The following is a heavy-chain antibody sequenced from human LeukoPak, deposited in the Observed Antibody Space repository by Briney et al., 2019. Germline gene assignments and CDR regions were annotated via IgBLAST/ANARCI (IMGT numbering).Heavy chain of an antibody. V-gene: IGHV3-23*01. D-gene: IGHD3-10*01. CDR3: APYEGIGAR. J-gene: IGHJ4*02. CDR1: GFTFSSYA. CDR2: ISGRSGDT. Sequence: GGSLRLSCAAFGFTFSSYAMSWVRQAPGKGLEWVSAISGRSGDTYYAASVKGRFTISRDNSKNTLYLQMNTLRAEDTAVYYCAPYEGIGARGGQGTLVTVSS.